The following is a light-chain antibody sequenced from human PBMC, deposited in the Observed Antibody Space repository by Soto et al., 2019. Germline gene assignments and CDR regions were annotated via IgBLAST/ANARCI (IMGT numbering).Light chain of an antibody. CDR1: SSDVGSYNL. J-gene: IGLJ2*01. CDR2: DVT. V-gene: IGLV2-23*02. CDR3: CSYAGSSILT. Sequence: QSALTQPASVSGSPGQSITISCTGTSSDVGSYNLVSWYQQNPGKAPKVIIYDVTTRPSGVSNRFSGSKSANTASLTISGLQAEDEADYYCCSYAGSSILTFGGGTKLTVL.